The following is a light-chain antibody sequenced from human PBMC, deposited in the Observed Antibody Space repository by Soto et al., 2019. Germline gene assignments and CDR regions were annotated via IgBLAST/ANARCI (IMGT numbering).Light chain of an antibody. CDR1: QSVNNDY. Sequence: EIVLTQSPGTLSLSPGERAALSCRASQSVNNDYLAWYHQKPGRAPRLVIYGASKRATGIPDRFSGSGSGIDFTLTISRLEPEDFAVYYCQQYGSSPWTFGQRTDVEIK. J-gene: IGKJ1*01. CDR2: GAS. CDR3: QQYGSSPWT. V-gene: IGKV3-20*01.